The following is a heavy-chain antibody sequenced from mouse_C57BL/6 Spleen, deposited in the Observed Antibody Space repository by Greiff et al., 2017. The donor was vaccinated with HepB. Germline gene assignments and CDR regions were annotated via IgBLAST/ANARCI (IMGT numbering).Heavy chain of an antibody. D-gene: IGHD2-3*01. Sequence: VQLQQSGPELVKPGASVKMSCKASGYTFTDYNMHWVKQSHGKSLEWIGYINPNNGGTSYNQKFKGKATLTVNKSSSTAYMELRSLTSEDSAVYYCARDGYYDAWFAYWGQGTLVTVSA. V-gene: IGHV1-22*01. CDR2: INPNNGGT. CDR1: GYTFTDYN. CDR3: ARDGYYDAWFAY. J-gene: IGHJ3*01.